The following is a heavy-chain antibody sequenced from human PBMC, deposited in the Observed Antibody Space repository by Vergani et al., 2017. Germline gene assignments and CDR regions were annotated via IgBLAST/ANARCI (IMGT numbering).Heavy chain of an antibody. J-gene: IGHJ3*02. CDR3: AKPLGTDGIWFGAFDI. Sequence: EVPLLESGGGLVHPGGSLRLSCAASGFTFSSYAMSWVRQAPGNGLEWVQAISGSGGSTYYADSVKGRFTITRDNSKNTLYLQMNSLRAEDTAVYYCAKPLGTDGIWFGAFDIWGQGTMVTVSS. CDR1: GFTFSSYA. D-gene: IGHD3-10*01. V-gene: IGHV3-23*01. CDR2: ISGSGGST.